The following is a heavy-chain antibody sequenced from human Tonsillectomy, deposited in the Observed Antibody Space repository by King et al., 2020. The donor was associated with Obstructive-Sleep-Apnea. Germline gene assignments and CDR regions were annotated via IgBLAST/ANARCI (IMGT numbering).Heavy chain of an antibody. Sequence: VQLVESGGGLVQPGGSLRLSCAASGLTFSSYWMSWVRQAPGKGLEGVANIKLDGSEEYYVDSVKGRFTISRDNAKNPLYLQMNSLRAADTAMNYCARPLSIQLLTGYGYWGQGTLVTVSS. J-gene: IGHJ4*02. CDR1: GLTFSSYW. CDR3: ARPLSIQLLTGYGY. CDR2: IKLDGSEE. D-gene: IGHD3-9*01. V-gene: IGHV3-7*01.